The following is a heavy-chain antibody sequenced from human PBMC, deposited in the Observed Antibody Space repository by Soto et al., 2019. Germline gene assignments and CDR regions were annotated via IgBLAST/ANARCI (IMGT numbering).Heavy chain of an antibody. D-gene: IGHD2-2*01. J-gene: IGHJ6*02. CDR2: ISGTGGST. CDR3: AKDICRRTRSYYYCGMDV. CDR1: GFTFSSYA. V-gene: IGHV3-23*01. Sequence: PGGSLRLSCAASGFTFSSYAMNWVRQAPGKGLEWVSAISGTGGSTYYADFVKGRFTISRDNSKNTLYLQMNSLRAEDTAVYYCAKDICRRTRSYYYCGMDVWGQGTTVTVSS.